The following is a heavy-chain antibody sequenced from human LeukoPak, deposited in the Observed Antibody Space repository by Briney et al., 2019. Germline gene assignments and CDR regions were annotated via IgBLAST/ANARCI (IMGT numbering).Heavy chain of an antibody. J-gene: IGHJ4*02. CDR3: ARDRRDGYNRGLFDY. CDR1: GGTFSSYA. Sequence: SVKVSCKASGGTFSSYAISWVRQAPGQGLEWMGGIIPIFGTANYAQKFQGRVTITTDESTSTAYMELNSLRAEDTAVYYCARDRRDGYNRGLFDYWGQGTLVTVSS. V-gene: IGHV1-69*05. D-gene: IGHD5-24*01. CDR2: IIPIFGTA.